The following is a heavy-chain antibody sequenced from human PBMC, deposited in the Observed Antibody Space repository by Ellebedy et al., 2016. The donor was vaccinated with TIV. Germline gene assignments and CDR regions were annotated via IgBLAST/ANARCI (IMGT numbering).Heavy chain of an antibody. J-gene: IGHJ3*02. D-gene: IGHD5-18*01. CDR1: GGSISSSSYY. V-gene: IGHV4-39*07. CDR2: IYYSGST. Sequence: SETLSLXXTVSGGSISSSSYYWGWIRQPPGKGLEWIGSIYYSGSTYYNPSLKSRVTISVDTSKNQFSLKLSSVTAADTAVYYCARVRYSYGREGEIDIWGQGTMVTVSS. CDR3: ARVRYSYGREGEIDI.